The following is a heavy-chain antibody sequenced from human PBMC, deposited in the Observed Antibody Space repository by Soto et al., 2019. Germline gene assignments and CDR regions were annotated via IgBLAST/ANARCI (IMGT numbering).Heavy chain of an antibody. V-gene: IGHV4-61*01. CDR1: GGSVSSGSYY. CDR3: ARERDGIFDY. J-gene: IGHJ4*02. CDR2: IYYSGST. Sequence: SETLSLTCTVSGGSVSSGSYYWSWIRQPPGKGLEWIGYIYYSGSTNYNPSLKSRVTISVDTSKNQFSLKLSSLTAADTAVYYCARERDGIFDYWGQGTLVTVSS.